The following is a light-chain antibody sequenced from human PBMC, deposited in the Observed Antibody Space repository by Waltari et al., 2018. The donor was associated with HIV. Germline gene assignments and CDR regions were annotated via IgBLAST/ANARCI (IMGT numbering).Light chain of an antibody. CDR2: AAS. CDR3: QQYKSYPIT. Sequence: DIQMTQSPSSLSASVGDRVTITCRASQGINSYLAWFQQKPGKAPKSLIYAASSLQSGVPSTFSASGSETDFTLTISSLQPADFATYYCQQYKSYPITFGQGTRLEIK. J-gene: IGKJ5*01. V-gene: IGKV1-16*01. CDR1: QGINSY.